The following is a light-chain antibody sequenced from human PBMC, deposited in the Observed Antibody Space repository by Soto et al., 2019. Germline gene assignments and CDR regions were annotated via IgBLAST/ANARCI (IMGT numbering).Light chain of an antibody. Sequence: QAVVTQPPSASGTPGQRVTISCSGSSSNIGRNTANWYQQLPGTAPKLLIYNNNQRPSGVPDRFSGSKSGTSASLAISGLQSEHEADYYCAAWDDSLRGYVFGAGTKLTVL. CDR3: AAWDDSLRGYV. CDR1: SSNIGRNT. CDR2: NNN. J-gene: IGLJ1*01. V-gene: IGLV1-44*01.